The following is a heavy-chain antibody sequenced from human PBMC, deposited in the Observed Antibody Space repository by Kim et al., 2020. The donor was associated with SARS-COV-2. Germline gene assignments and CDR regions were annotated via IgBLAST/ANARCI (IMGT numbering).Heavy chain of an antibody. Sequence: SVKVSCKASGDTFSSLAISWVRQAPGEGLEWMGGIVPLFRRALYAQKFQGRLSITADEATSTAYMALSSLRSEDPAFYFCAKDGTDYDNGSGSFFDHWG. J-gene: IGHJ4*01. CDR3: AKDGTDYDNGSGSFFDH. CDR1: GDTFSSLA. V-gene: IGHV1-69*13. D-gene: IGHD4-17*01. CDR2: IVPLFRRA.